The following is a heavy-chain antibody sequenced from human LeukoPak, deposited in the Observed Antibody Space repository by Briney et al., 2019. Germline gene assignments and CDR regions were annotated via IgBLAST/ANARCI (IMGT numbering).Heavy chain of an antibody. CDR1: GFTFSSYA. D-gene: IGHD6-6*01. J-gene: IGHJ6*02. CDR2: ISGSGGST. CDR3: AKGEQLVSYYGMDV. Sequence: GGSLRLSCAASGFTFSSYAMSWVRQAPGKGLEWVSAISGSGGSTYYADSVKGRFTISRDNSKNTLYLQMNSLRAGDTAVYYCAKGEQLVSYYGMDVWGQGTTVTVSS. V-gene: IGHV3-23*01.